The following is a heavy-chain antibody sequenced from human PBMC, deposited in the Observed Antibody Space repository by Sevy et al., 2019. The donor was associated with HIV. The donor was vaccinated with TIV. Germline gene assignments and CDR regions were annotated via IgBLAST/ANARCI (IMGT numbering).Heavy chain of an antibody. V-gene: IGHV5-51*01. CDR3: ATFRGFVESEYY. Sequence: GESLKISCKTSGNNFNTYWIGWVRQKPGKGLEWMGTIYPDDSDTRYSPPFAGQVTFSADKSIRTAYLHWRSLKASDTATYYWATFRGFVESEYYWGQGTLVTVSS. CDR2: IYPDDSDT. CDR1: GNNFNTYW. J-gene: IGHJ4*02. D-gene: IGHD3-10*01.